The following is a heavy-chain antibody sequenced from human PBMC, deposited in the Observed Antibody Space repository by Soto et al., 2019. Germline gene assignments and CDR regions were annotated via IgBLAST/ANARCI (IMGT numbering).Heavy chain of an antibody. Sequence: PSETLSLTCAVSGGSISSGGYSWSWIRQPPGKGLEWIGYIYYSGSTNYNPSLKSRVTISVDTSKNQFSLKLSSVTAADTAVYYCARGILWFGDDENYYYYGMDVWGQGTTVTVSS. J-gene: IGHJ6*02. CDR3: ARGILWFGDDENYYYYGMDV. CDR1: GGSISSGGYS. D-gene: IGHD3-10*01. CDR2: IYYSGST. V-gene: IGHV4-61*08.